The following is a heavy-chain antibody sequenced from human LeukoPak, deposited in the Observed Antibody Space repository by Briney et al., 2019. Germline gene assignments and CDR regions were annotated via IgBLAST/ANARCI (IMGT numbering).Heavy chain of an antibody. CDR2: IYYSGST. CDR1: GGSISSYY. J-gene: IGHJ4*02. V-gene: IGHV4-59*01. CDR3: ASSPKEGYDSSGSYDY. D-gene: IGHD3-22*01. Sequence: SETLSLTCTVSGGSISSYYWSWIRQPPGKGLEWIGYIYYSGSTNYNPSLKSRVAISVDTSKNQFSLKLISVTAADTAVYYCASSPKEGYDSSGSYDYWGQGTLVTVSS.